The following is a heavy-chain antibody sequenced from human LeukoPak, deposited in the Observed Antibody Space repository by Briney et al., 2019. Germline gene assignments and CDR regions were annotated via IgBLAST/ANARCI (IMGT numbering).Heavy chain of an antibody. D-gene: IGHD3-10*01. J-gene: IGHJ4*02. CDR1: GGSISSSSYY. V-gene: IGHV4-39*07. Sequence: TSETLSLTCTVSGGSISSSSYYWGWIRQPPGKGLEWIGSIYHSGSTYYNPSLKSRVTISVDTSKNQFSLKLSSVTAADTAVYYCARIALRGYWGQGTLVTVSS. CDR2: IYHSGST. CDR3: ARIALRGY.